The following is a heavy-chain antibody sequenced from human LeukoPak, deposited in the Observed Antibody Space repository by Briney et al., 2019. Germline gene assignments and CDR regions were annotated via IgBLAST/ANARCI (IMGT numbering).Heavy chain of an antibody. V-gene: IGHV1-69*06. D-gene: IGHD3-10*01. Sequence: SVKVSCKASGGTFSSYAISWVRQAPGQGLEWMGGIIPIFGTANYAQKFQGRVTITADKSTSTAYMELRSLRSDDTAVYYCARVQDTMVRGVITPNFDYWGQGTLVTVSS. CDR1: GGTFSSYA. CDR3: ARVQDTMVRGVITPNFDY. CDR2: IIPIFGTA. J-gene: IGHJ4*02.